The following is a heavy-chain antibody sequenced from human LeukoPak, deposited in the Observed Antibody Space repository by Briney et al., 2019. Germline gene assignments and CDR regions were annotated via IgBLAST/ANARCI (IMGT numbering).Heavy chain of an antibody. CDR2: ISGSGGST. CDR1: GFTFSSYA. D-gene: IGHD2-2*02. CDR3: ATKRLGYCSSTSCYTDY. Sequence: GGSLRLSCAASGFTFSSYAMRWVRQAPGKGLEWVSAISGSGGSTYYAASVKGRFTISRDNSKNTLYLQMNSLRAEDTAVYYCATKRLGYCSSTSCYTDYWGQGTLVTVSS. J-gene: IGHJ4*02. V-gene: IGHV3-23*01.